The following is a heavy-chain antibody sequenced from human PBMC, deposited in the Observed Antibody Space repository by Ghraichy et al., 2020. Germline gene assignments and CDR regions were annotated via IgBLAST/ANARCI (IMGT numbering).Heavy chain of an antibody. CDR1: KFIFRNYP. D-gene: IGHD3-3*01. Sequence: ETLSLTCAVSKFIFRNYPLSWVRQAPGKGLEWVSTISYDGGETYYADSAKGRFTISRDTSKNTLYLQMNSLRVEDTAVYYCAKQWSGYDYMDVWGKGTTVTVSS. J-gene: IGHJ6*03. CDR3: AKQWSGYDYMDV. CDR2: ISYDGGET. V-gene: IGHV3-23*01.